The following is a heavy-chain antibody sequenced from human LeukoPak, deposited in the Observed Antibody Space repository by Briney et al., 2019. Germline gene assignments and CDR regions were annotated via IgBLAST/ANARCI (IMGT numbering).Heavy chain of an antibody. J-gene: IGHJ4*02. V-gene: IGHV1-2*02. CDR2: INPNSGGT. CDR1: GYTFTGYY. D-gene: IGHD6-19*01. CDR3: ARGLIAVAGTLDY. Sequence: ASVKVSCKASGYTFTGYYMHWVRQAPGQGLEWMGWINPNSGGTNYAQKFQGRVTMTRDTSISTAYMELSRLRSDDTAVYYCARGLIAVAGTLDYWGQGTLVTVSS.